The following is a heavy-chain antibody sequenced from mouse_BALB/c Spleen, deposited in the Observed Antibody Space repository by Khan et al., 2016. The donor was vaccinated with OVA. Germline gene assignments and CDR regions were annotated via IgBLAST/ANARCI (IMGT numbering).Heavy chain of an antibody. V-gene: IGHV1-52*01. J-gene: IGHJ3*01. CDR2: IDPYDSET. Sequence: QVQLQQPGTELVRPGTSVKLSCKASGYTFTSYWMNWIKQRPEQGLEWIGRIDPYDSETHYNQKFKDKATLTVDKSSNTAYMQLTSLTSEDSAVXYWARNPFAYWGQGTLVTVSA. CDR1: GYTFTSYW. CDR3: ARNPFAY.